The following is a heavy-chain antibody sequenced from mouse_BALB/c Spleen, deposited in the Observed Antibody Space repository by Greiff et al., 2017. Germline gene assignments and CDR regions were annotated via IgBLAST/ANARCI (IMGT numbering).Heavy chain of an antibody. CDR1: GDSITSGY. Sequence: EVKLQESGPSLVKPSQTLSLTCSVTGDSITSGYWNWIRKFPGNKLEYMGYISYSGSTYYNPSLKSRISITRDTSKNQYYLQLNSVTTEDTATYYCARGDRYDVWFAYWGQGTLVTVSA. V-gene: IGHV3-8*02. J-gene: IGHJ3*01. D-gene: IGHD2-14*01. CDR2: ISYSGST. CDR3: ARGDRYDVWFAY.